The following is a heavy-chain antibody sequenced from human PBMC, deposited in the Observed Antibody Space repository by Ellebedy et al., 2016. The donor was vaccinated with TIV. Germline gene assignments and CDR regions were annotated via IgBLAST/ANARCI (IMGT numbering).Heavy chain of an antibody. CDR1: GLIFSNAW. V-gene: IGHV3-15*07. J-gene: IGHJ4*02. Sequence: GGSLRLSCIGSGLIFSNAWMNWVRQGPGRGLEWVGRMRSKVDGGTTDYAEFVKGRFIISRDDSINTVYLQMNSLRAEDTAVYYCSRHTDYALDYWGQGALVTVSS. CDR2: MRSKVDGGTT. CDR3: SRHTDYALDY. D-gene: IGHD4-17*01.